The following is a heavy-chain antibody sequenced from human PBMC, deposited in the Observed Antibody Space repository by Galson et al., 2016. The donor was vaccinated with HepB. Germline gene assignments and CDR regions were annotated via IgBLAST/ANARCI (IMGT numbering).Heavy chain of an antibody. Sequence: SLRLSCAASGFTFSSYWIHWVRQAPGKGLVWVSRITSDGSSITYADFVKGRFTVSRDNAKNTVYLQMTRLRVEDTAVYYCARDKGADTPFDYWSQGGRVTVAS. V-gene: IGHV3-74*03. CDR2: ITSDGSSI. CDR1: GFTFSSYW. D-gene: IGHD3-16*01. CDR3: ARDKGADTPFDY. J-gene: IGHJ4*02.